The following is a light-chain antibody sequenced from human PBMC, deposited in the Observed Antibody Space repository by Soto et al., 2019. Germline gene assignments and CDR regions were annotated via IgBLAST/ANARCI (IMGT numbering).Light chain of an antibody. V-gene: IGKV4-1*01. Sequence: DIVMTQSPDSLAVSLGERATINCKSSQSVLYRSNNKNNLAWYQQKPGQPPKLLIYWASSRESGVPVRFSGSGSGTDFTLAISSLQAEDVAIYYCQQYYSTPWTFGQGTKVEIK. CDR1: QSVLYRSNNKNN. J-gene: IGKJ1*01. CDR2: WAS. CDR3: QQYYSTPWT.